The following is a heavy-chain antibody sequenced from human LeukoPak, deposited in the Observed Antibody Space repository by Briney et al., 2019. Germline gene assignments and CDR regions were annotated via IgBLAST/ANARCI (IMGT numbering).Heavy chain of an antibody. V-gene: IGHV4-34*01. CDR2: INHSGST. D-gene: IGHD6-19*01. CDR1: GGSISGYY. J-gene: IGHJ6*03. Sequence: SETLSLTCTVSGGSISGYYWSWIRQPPGKGLEWIGEINHSGSTNYNPSLKSRVTISVDTSKNQFSLKLSSVTAADTAVYYCARVSGWHYYYYYMDVWGKGTTVTVSS. CDR3: ARVSGWHYYYYYMDV.